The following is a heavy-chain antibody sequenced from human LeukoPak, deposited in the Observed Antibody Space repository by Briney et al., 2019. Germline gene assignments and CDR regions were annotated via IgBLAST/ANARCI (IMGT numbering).Heavy chain of an antibody. CDR3: ARGGYVDTAMDFDY. CDR2: ISSSSSYI. Sequence: GGSLRLSCAASGFTFSSYSMIWVRQAPGKGLEWVSSISSSSSYIYYADSVKGRFTISRDNAKNSLYLQMNSLRAEDTAVYYCARGGYVDTAMDFDYWGQGTLVTVSS. J-gene: IGHJ4*02. V-gene: IGHV3-21*01. CDR1: GFTFSSYS. D-gene: IGHD5-18*01.